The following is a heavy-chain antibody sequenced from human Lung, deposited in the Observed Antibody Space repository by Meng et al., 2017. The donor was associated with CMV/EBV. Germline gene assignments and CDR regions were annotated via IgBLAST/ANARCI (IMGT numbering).Heavy chain of an antibody. J-gene: IGHJ6*02. Sequence: GGSLRLXXAASGLTFSSYAMHWVRQAPGKGLEWVAVISYDGSNKYYADSVKGRFTISRDNSKNTLYLQMNSLRAEDTAVYYCARVNIVVVPAAPLDVWGQGXTVTVSS. CDR1: GLTFSSYA. D-gene: IGHD2-2*01. CDR3: ARVNIVVVPAAPLDV. V-gene: IGHV3-30-3*01. CDR2: ISYDGSNK.